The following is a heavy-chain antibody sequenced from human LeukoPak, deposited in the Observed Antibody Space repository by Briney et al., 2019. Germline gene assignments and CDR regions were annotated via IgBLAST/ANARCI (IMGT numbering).Heavy chain of an antibody. CDR3: TRADNQEFES. CDR2: INCGDGTA. Sequence: ASVQVSSKASGYIFTNYFIHWVRQDPGQGLEWMGIINCGDGTASYAQKFQGRLTITRDTSTSTAHMDLRSLRSDDTAMYFCTRADNQEFESWGQGNLVTVSS. D-gene: IGHD5-24*01. J-gene: IGHJ4*02. CDR1: GYIFTNYF. V-gene: IGHV1-46*01.